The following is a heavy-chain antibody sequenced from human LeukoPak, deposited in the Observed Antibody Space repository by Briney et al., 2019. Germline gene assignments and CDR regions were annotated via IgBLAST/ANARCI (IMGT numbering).Heavy chain of an antibody. Sequence: ASVKFSCNASGYTFTSYGISWVRQAPGQGLEWMGWISAYNDNTNYAQKLQGRVTMTTDTSTSTAYMELRSLRSDDTAVYYCARSINMYDSSGSDAFDIWGQGTMVTVSS. CDR3: ARSINMYDSSGSDAFDI. CDR2: ISAYNDNT. CDR1: GYTFTSYG. V-gene: IGHV1-18*01. D-gene: IGHD3-22*01. J-gene: IGHJ3*02.